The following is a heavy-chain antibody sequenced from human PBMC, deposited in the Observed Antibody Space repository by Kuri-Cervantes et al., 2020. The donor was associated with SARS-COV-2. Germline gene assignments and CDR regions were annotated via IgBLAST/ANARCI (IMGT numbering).Heavy chain of an antibody. V-gene: IGHV4-34*01. D-gene: IGHD3-3*01. CDR3: ARVWGWSGYYFHYGMDV. CDR2: INHSGST. CDR1: GGSFSGYY. Sequence: SETLSLTCAVYGGSFSGYYWGWIRQPPGKGLEWIGEINHSGSTNYNPSLKSRVTISVDTSKKQFSLRLSSVTAADTAVYYCARVWGWSGYYFHYGMDVWGQGTTVTVSS. J-gene: IGHJ6*02.